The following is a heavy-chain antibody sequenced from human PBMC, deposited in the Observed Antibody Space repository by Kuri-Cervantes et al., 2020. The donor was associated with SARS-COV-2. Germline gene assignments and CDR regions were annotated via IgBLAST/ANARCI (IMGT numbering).Heavy chain of an antibody. CDR3: AKGYYDSSGYRTLDY. CDR2: ISYDGSSK. J-gene: IGHJ4*02. CDR1: GFTFSSYG. D-gene: IGHD3-22*01. Sequence: GGSLRLSCAASGFTFSSYGMHWVRQAPGKGLEWVAVISYDGSSKYYADSVKGRFTISRDNSKNTLYLQMNSLRAEDTAVYYCAKGYYDSSGYRTLDYWGQGTLVTVSS. V-gene: IGHV3-30*18.